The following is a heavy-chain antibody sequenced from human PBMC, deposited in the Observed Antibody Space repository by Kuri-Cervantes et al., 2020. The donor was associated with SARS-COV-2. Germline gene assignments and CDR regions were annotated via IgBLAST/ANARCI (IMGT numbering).Heavy chain of an antibody. CDR3: ARDLWGSPGYMDA. J-gene: IGHJ6*03. CDR2: IYYSGST. Sequence: SETLSLTCTVSGGSISSSSYYWGWIRQPPGKGLEGIGSIYYSGSTYYNPSLKSRVTISVDTSKNQFSLKLSSVTAADTAVYYCARDLWGSPGYMDAWGKGTTVTVSS. CDR1: GGSISSSSYY. D-gene: IGHD3-16*01. V-gene: IGHV4-39*07.